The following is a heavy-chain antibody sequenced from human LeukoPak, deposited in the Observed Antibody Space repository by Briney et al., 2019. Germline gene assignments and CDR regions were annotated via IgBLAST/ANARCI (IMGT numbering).Heavy chain of an antibody. D-gene: IGHD6-13*01. Sequence: SETLSLTCAVSGGSISSSNWWSWVRQPPGKGLEWIGEIYHSGSTNYNPSLKSRVTISVDKSKNQFSLKPSSVTAADTAVYYCARDLAAAGTGWFDPWGQGTLVTVSS. CDR1: GGSISSSNW. J-gene: IGHJ5*02. V-gene: IGHV4-4*02. CDR3: ARDLAAAGTGWFDP. CDR2: IYHSGST.